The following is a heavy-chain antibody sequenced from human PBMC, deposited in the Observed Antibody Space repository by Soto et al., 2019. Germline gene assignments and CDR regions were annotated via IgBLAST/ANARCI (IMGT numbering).Heavy chain of an antibody. J-gene: IGHJ6*02. CDR2: MNPNSGNT. V-gene: IGHV1-8*01. CDR1: GYTFTSYD. D-gene: IGHD6-13*01. Sequence: QVQLVQSGAEVKKPGASVKVSCKASGYTFTSYDINWVRQATGQGLEWMGWMNPNSGNTGYAQKFQGRVTMTRNTSISTAYMELSSLRSEDTAVYYCARADDYSSSWYGYYYYYGMDVWGQGTTVTVSS. CDR3: ARADDYSSSWYGYYYYYGMDV.